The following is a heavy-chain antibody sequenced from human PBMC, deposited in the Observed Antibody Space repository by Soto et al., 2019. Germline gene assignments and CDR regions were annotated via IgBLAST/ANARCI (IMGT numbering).Heavy chain of an antibody. V-gene: IGHV1-69*13. Sequence: ASVKVSCKASGGTFSSYAISWVRQAPGQGLEWMGGIIPIFGTANYAQKFQGRVTITADESTSTAYMELSSLRSEDTAVYYCARDGDTAMTYYYYYGMDVWGQGTTVTVS. J-gene: IGHJ6*02. CDR3: ARDGDTAMTYYYYYGMDV. CDR2: IIPIFGTA. D-gene: IGHD5-18*01. CDR1: GGTFSSYA.